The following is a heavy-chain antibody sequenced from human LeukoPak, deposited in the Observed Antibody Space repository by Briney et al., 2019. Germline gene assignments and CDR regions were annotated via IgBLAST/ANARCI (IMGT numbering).Heavy chain of an antibody. V-gene: IGHV4-39*01. Sequence: SETLSLTCTVSGGSISSSSYYWGWIRQPPGKGLEWIGSIYYSGSTYYNPSLKSRVTISVDTSKNQFSLKLSSVTAADTAVYYCARPLSIAAAVGDFQHWGQGTLVTVSS. CDR2: IYYSGST. J-gene: IGHJ1*01. D-gene: IGHD6-13*01. CDR1: GGSISSSSYY. CDR3: ARPLSIAAAVGDFQH.